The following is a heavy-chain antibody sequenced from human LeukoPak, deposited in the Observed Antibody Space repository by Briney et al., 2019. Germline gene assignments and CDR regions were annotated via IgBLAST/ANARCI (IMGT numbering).Heavy chain of an antibody. CDR3: ANIGPFDY. J-gene: IGHJ4*02. D-gene: IGHD1-26*01. CDR2: ISWNSGSI. V-gene: IGHV3-9*01. Sequence: AGGSLRLSCAASGFTIYDYAMHWVRQAPGKGLEWVSGISWNSGSIGYADSVKGRFTISRDNAKNSLDLQMNSLRAEDTALYYCANIGPFDYWSQGTLVTVSS. CDR1: GFTIYDYA.